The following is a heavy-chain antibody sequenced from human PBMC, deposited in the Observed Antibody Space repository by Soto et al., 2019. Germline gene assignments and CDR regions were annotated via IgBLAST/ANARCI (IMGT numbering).Heavy chain of an antibody. CDR2: ISYDGSNK. V-gene: IGHV3-30*18. CDR1: GFTFSSYG. Sequence: QVQLVESGGGVVQPGRSLRLSCAASGFTFSSYGMHWVRQAPGKGLEWVAVISYDGSNKYYADSVKGRFTISRDNSKNTRDLQMNSLRAEDTAVYYCAKDLGHGGRGAFDIWGQGTMVTVSS. D-gene: IGHD7-27*01. CDR3: AKDLGHGGRGAFDI. J-gene: IGHJ3*02.